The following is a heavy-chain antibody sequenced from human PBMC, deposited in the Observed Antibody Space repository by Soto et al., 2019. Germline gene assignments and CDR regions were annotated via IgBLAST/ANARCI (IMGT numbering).Heavy chain of an antibody. CDR2: IYYSGST. D-gene: IGHD1-26*01. J-gene: IGHJ4*02. V-gene: IGHV4-59*01. CDR1: GGSISSYY. Sequence: SKTLSLTCTVSGGSISSYYGSWIRQPPGKGLEWIGYIYYSGSTNYNPSLKSRVTISVDTSKNQFSLKLSSVTAADTAVYYCARGSGSLKTYYFDYWGQGTLVTVSS. CDR3: ARGSGSLKTYYFDY.